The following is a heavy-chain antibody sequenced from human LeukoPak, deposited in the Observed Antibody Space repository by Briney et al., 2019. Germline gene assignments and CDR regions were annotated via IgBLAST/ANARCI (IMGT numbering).Heavy chain of an antibody. J-gene: IGHJ4*02. CDR1: GFTFSGSG. V-gene: IGHV3-30*02. Sequence: PGGSLRLSCAASGFTFSGSGMHWVRQAPGKGLEWVTFIRYDGSNKYYTDSVKGRFTISRDNSKNTLYLQMDCLRAEDTAVYYCARDYDFWSGYYSPTRGYFGYWGQGTLVTVSS. CDR2: IRYDGSNK. CDR3: ARDYDFWSGYYSPTRGYFGY. D-gene: IGHD3-3*01.